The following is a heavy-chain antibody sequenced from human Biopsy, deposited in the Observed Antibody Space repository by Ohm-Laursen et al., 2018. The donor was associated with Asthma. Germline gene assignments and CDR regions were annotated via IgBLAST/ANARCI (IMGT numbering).Heavy chain of an antibody. J-gene: IGHJ3*02. D-gene: IGHD4-23*01. CDR1: GFVFSQSG. CDR2: ISSDGRLK. V-gene: IGHV3-30*03. CDR3: ARESGQDYGGFGSFDR. Sequence: SLRLSCAASGFVFSQSGMHWVRQAPGKGLEWVALISSDGRLKYYEDSVKGRFTISRDNSKNSLYLQINSLRVEDSAVYYCARESGQDYGGFGSFDRWGQGKMVAVSS.